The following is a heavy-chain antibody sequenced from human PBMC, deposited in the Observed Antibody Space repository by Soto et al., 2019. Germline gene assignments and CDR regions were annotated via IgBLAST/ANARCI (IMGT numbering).Heavy chain of an antibody. CDR2: IWYDGSNK. V-gene: IGHV3-33*01. D-gene: IGHD5-12*01. Sequence: QVQLVESGGGVVQPGRSLRLSCAASGFTFSSYGMHWVRQAPGKGLEWVAIIWYDGSNKYYADSVKGRFTISRDNSKNTVYLQMNSLRAEDTAVYYCASEYGGSRGPFDYWGQGTLVTVSS. CDR3: ASEYGGSRGPFDY. CDR1: GFTFSSYG. J-gene: IGHJ4*02.